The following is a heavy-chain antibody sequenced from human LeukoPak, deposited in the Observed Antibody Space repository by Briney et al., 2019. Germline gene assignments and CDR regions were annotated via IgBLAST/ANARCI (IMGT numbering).Heavy chain of an antibody. D-gene: IGHD2-15*01. V-gene: IGHV1-18*01. CDR3: ARDRVAGRVLPNNWFDP. CDR1: GYTFTSYG. CDR2: ISAYNGNT. J-gene: IGHJ5*02. Sequence: GASVKVSCKDSGYTFTSYGISWVRQAPGQGLEWMGWISAYNGNTNYAQKLQGRVTMTTDTSTSTAYMELRSLRSDDTAVYYCARDRVAGRVLPNNWFDPWGQGTLVTVSS.